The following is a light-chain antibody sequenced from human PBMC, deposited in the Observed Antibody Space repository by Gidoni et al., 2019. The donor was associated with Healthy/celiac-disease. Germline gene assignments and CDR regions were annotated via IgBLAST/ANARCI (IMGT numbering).Light chain of an antibody. Sequence: DIVLTQSPGTLSLSPGERATLSCRASQSVSSSYLAWYQQKPGQAPRLLIYGASSRATGIPDRCSGSGSGTDFTLTISRLEPEDFAVYYCQQYGSSPAITFGQGTRLEIK. V-gene: IGKV3-20*01. J-gene: IGKJ5*01. CDR2: GAS. CDR1: QSVSSSY. CDR3: QQYGSSPAIT.